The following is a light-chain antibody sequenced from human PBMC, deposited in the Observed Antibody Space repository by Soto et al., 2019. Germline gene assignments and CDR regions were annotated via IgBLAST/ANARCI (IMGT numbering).Light chain of an antibody. CDR1: QSISTY. Sequence: DLQMTQSPSSLSASAGDRVTITCRASQSISTYLNWYQQKPGKAPKLLIYAASSLQSGVPSRFSGSGSGTDFTLTISSLQPEDFATYYCQQTYNTPLTFGPGTKVDIK. V-gene: IGKV1-39*01. J-gene: IGKJ3*01. CDR2: AAS. CDR3: QQTYNTPLT.